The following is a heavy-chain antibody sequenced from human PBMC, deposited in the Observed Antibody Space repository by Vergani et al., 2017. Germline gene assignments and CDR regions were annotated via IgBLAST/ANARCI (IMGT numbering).Heavy chain of an antibody. D-gene: IGHD3-9*01. CDR2: IYYSGST. CDR1: NDSVSNTFYY. J-gene: IGHJ6*03. Sequence: QVQLQESGPGLVKPSETLSLTCTVSNDSVSNTFYYWGWIRQTPGKGLEWIGSIYYSGSTYYNPSLESRVTISVDTSKNQFSLKLSSVTAADTAVYYCARGWLLRYFDWLPHMDVWGKGTTVTVSS. CDR3: ARGWLLRYFDWLPHMDV. V-gene: IGHV4-39*07.